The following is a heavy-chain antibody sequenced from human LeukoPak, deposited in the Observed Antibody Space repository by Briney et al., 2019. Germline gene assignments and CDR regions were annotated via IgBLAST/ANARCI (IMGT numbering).Heavy chain of an antibody. V-gene: IGHV3-21*01. CDR1: GFTFSSDS. CDR3: ARVVPMTTVVTDY. Sequence: VGSLRLSCAASGFTFSSDSMNWVRQASGKGLEWVSSISSSSSYIYYADSVKGRFTISRDNAKNSLYLQMNSLRAEDTAVYYCARVVPMTTVVTDYWGQGTLVTVSS. J-gene: IGHJ4*02. D-gene: IGHD4-23*01. CDR2: ISSSSSYI.